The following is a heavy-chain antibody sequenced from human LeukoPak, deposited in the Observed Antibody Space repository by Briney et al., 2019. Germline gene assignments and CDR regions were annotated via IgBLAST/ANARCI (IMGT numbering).Heavy chain of an antibody. CDR2: IYYGGST. CDR3: ARREGYYGSGSRYNWFDP. CDR1: GGSISSYY. V-gene: IGHV4-59*08. D-gene: IGHD3-10*01. Sequence: SETLSLTCTVSGGSISSYYWSWIRQPPGKGLEWIGYIYYGGSTNYNPSLKSRVTISVDTSKNQFSLKLSSVTAADTAVYYCARREGYYGSGSRYNWFDPWGQGTLVTVSS. J-gene: IGHJ5*02.